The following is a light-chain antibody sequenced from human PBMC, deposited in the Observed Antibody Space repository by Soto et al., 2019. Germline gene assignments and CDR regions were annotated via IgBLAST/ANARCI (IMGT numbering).Light chain of an antibody. V-gene: IGKV1-5*03. J-gene: IGKJ1*01. Sequence: DIQMTRCPSTRAAALLYRVTVTCLASQSISSWLVWCHQKPGKAPKLMIYKASTLKSGVPSRFSGSGSGPALTLTLSSPPPAAFPTYHSHHYTTYSEAFGQATNVDI. CDR3: HHYTTYSEA. CDR1: QSISSW. CDR2: KAS.